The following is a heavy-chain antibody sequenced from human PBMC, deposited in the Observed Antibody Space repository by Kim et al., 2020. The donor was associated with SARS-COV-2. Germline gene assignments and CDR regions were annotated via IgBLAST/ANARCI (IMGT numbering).Heavy chain of an antibody. V-gene: IGHV3-30-3*01. CDR1: GFTFSSYA. CDR2: ISYDGSNK. J-gene: IGHJ6*02. CDR3: ARDSQRPPMGVVVIATSMDV. D-gene: IGHD2-21*01. Sequence: GGSLRLSCAASGFTFSSYAMHWVRQAPGKGLEWVAVISYDGSNKYYADSVKGRFTISRDNSKNTLYLQMNSLRAEDTAVYYCARDSQRPPMGVVVIATSMDVWGRGTTVTVSS.